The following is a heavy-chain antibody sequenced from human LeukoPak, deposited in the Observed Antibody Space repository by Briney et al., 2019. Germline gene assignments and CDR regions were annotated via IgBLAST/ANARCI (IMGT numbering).Heavy chain of an antibody. D-gene: IGHD4-17*01. V-gene: IGHV3-23*01. J-gene: IGHJ6*02. CDR1: GFTFSSNA. CDR3: GKYVSSVTTIGGTNYCGLDV. CDR2: ISGSGGST. Sequence: GGSLRLSCAASGFTFSSNAMSWVRQAPGKGLEWVSAISGSGGSTYYADSVKGRFTISRDNSKNTLYLQMNSLRAEDMAVYYGGKYVSSVTTIGGTNYCGLDVWGQGTTVTVSS.